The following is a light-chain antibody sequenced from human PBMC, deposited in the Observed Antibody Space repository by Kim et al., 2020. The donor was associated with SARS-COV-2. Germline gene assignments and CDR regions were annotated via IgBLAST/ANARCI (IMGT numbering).Light chain of an antibody. Sequence: EKVLTQSPGTLSLSPGEGATLSCRASQSVSAGYVAWYQQRPAQAPRLLMYDTSKRATGIADRFSGSGSGTDFTLRISRLEPEDFAVYYCQQYGNSPVTFGGGTKVDIK. J-gene: IGKJ4*01. CDR1: QSVSAGY. V-gene: IGKV3-20*01. CDR3: QQYGNSPVT. CDR2: DTS.